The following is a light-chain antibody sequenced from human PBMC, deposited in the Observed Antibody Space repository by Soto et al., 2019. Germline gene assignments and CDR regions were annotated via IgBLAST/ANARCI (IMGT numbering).Light chain of an antibody. J-gene: IGKJ2*01. CDR1: QSVTSTF. V-gene: IGKV3-20*01. CDR3: QQYGRSPLLYT. Sequence: EIVLTQSPGTLSLSPGERATLSCRASQSVTSTFLAWYQQKPGQAPRLLIYGASTRAAGVPDRFSGSGSGTDFTLTITRLEPEDFAVYYCQQYGRSPLLYTFGQGTKLGVK. CDR2: GAS.